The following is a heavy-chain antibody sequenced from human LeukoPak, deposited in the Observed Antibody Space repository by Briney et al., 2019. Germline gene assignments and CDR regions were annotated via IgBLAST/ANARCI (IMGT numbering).Heavy chain of an antibody. CDR3: ASSMTTVTHFDY. CDR1: GYTFTGYY. V-gene: IGHV1-2*02. J-gene: IGHJ4*02. D-gene: IGHD4-17*01. Sequence: ASVRVSCKASGYTFTGYYMHWVRQAPGQGLEWMGWINPNSGGTNYAQKFQGRVTMTRDTSISTAYMELSRLRSDDTAVYYCASSMTTVTHFDYWGQGTLVTVSS. CDR2: INPNSGGT.